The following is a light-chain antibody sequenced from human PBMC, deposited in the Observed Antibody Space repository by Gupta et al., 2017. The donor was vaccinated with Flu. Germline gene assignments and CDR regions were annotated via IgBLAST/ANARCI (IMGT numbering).Light chain of an antibody. CDR1: QNIRSW. V-gene: IGKV1-5*03. Sequence: DIQMTQSPSTLSASVGDRVIITCRASQNIRSWLAWYQQKPGKAPKLVIYKASILESGAPSRFSGSGSGTEFTLTINSLQPEDFATYYCQQYYSWSWTFGQGTKVDIK. CDR3: QQYYSWSWT. CDR2: KAS. J-gene: IGKJ1*01.